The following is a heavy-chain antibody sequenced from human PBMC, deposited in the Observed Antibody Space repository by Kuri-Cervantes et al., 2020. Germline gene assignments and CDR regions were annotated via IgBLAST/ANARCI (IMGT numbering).Heavy chain of an antibody. CDR1: GYTFTSYG. Sequence: ASVKVSCKASGYTFTSYGISWVRQAPGQGLEWMGWISAYNGNTIYAQKFQGRVTMTEDTSTDTAYMELSSLRSEDTAVYYCATITNGDYDVLGYYYYYMDVWGKGTTVTVSS. CDR2: ISAYNGNT. V-gene: IGHV1-18*01. D-gene: IGHD4-17*01. CDR3: ATITNGDYDVLGYYYYYMDV. J-gene: IGHJ6*03.